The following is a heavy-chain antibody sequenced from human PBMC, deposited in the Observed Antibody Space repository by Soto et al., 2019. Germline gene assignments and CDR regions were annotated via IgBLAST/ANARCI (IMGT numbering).Heavy chain of an antibody. Sequence: GGSLRLSCAASGFTFSSYAMSWVRQAPGKGLEWVSAISGSGGSTYYADSVKGRFTISRDNSKNTLYLRMNSLRAEDTAVYYCAKGKYSYGYRETFDYWGQGTLVTVSS. CDR2: ISGSGGST. V-gene: IGHV3-23*01. CDR1: GFTFSSYA. D-gene: IGHD5-18*01. J-gene: IGHJ4*02. CDR3: AKGKYSYGYRETFDY.